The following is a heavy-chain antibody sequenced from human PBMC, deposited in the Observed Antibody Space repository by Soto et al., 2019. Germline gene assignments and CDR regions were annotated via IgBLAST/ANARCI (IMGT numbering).Heavy chain of an antibody. J-gene: IGHJ4*02. CDR3: ARDSTRSTGVFDY. CDR1: GFTFSSYS. D-gene: IGHD2-2*01. Sequence: GGSLRLSCAASGFTFSSYSMNWVRQAPGKGLEWVSSISSSSSYIYYADSVKGRFTISRDNAKNSLYLQMNSLRAEDTAVYYCARDSTRSTGVFDYWGQGTLVTVSS. CDR2: ISSSSSYI. V-gene: IGHV3-21*01.